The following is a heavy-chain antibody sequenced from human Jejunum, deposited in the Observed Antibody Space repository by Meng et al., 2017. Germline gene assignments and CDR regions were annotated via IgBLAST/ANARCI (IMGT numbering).Heavy chain of an antibody. J-gene: IGHJ3*02. V-gene: IGHV3-30*01. Sequence: GGSLRLSCAASEISFSSYTMPWVRQAPGKGLEWVALITYDGSDKKYADSVKGRFTISRDNSKTTLFLQMNSLSAEDTALYSCARRHFYYDSSGSNAFHIWGQGTMVTVSS. CDR1: EISFSSYT. CDR3: ARRHFYYDSSGSNAFHI. D-gene: IGHD3-22*01. CDR2: ITYDGSDK.